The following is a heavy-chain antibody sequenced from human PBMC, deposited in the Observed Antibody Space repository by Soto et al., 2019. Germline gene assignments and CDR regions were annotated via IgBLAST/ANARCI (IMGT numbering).Heavy chain of an antibody. J-gene: IGHJ6*02. Sequence: SVNVSCKASGGTFSSYAISWVRQAPGQGLEWMGGIIPIFGTANYAQKFQGRVTITADESTSTAYMELSSLRSEDTAVYYCARGEMATINELFYYYYGMDAWGQGTTVTVSS. CDR3: ARGEMATINELFYYYYGMDA. D-gene: IGHD5-12*01. CDR1: GGTFSSYA. CDR2: IIPIFGTA. V-gene: IGHV1-69*13.